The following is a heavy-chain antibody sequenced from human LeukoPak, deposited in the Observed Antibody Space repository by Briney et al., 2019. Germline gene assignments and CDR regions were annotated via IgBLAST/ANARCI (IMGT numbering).Heavy chain of an antibody. CDR3: ARGGELLNY. CDR1: GGSVSSGDYY. V-gene: IGHV4-61*02. Sequence: KPSQTLSLTCTVSGGSVSSGDYYWTWIRQPAGKGLEWIGRIYTSGSTSYSPSLKSRVTISLDTSKNQFSLRLSSVTAADTAVYYCARGGELLNYLGQGTLVTVSS. J-gene: IGHJ4*02. CDR2: IYTSGST. D-gene: IGHD1-7*01.